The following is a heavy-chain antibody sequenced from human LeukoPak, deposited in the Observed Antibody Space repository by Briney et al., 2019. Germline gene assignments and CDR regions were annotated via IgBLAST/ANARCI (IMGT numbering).Heavy chain of an antibody. CDR1: GFTFSTYS. J-gene: IGHJ5*02. Sequence: SGGSLRLSCAASGFTFSTYSMNWVRQAPGKGLEWVSAISGSGGSTYYADSVKGRFTISRDNSKNTLYLQMNSLRAEDTAVYYCAKDSGYSSGWYELDWFDPWGQGTLVTVSS. CDR3: AKDSGYSSGWYELDWFDP. V-gene: IGHV3-23*01. D-gene: IGHD6-19*01. CDR2: ISGSGGST.